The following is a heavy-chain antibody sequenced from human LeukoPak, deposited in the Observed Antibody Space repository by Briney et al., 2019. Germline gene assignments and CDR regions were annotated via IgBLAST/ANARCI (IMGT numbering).Heavy chain of an antibody. Sequence: ASVKVSCKASVGTFSSYAISWVRQAPGQGLEWVGRIITILGIANYAQKFQGRVTITADKSTSTAYMELSSLRSEDTAVYYCATDCSSTSCHYLFDYWGQGTLVTVSS. V-gene: IGHV1-69*04. CDR3: ATDCSSTSCHYLFDY. D-gene: IGHD2-2*01. CDR1: VGTFSSYA. J-gene: IGHJ4*02. CDR2: IITILGIA.